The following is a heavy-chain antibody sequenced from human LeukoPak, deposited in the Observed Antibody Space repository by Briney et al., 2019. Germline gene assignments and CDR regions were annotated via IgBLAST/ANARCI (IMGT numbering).Heavy chain of an antibody. D-gene: IGHD6-13*01. CDR1: GSTFTGYY. CDR3: ARGGRYSSSWYSHYYYGMDV. J-gene: IGHJ6*04. CDR2: INPNSGGT. Sequence: ASVKVSCKASGSTFTGYYMHWVRQAPGQGLEWMGWINPNSGGTNYAQKFQGWVTMTRDTSISTASMELCRLRSDDTAVYYCARGGRYSSSWYSHYYYGMDVWGKGTTVTVSS. V-gene: IGHV1-2*04.